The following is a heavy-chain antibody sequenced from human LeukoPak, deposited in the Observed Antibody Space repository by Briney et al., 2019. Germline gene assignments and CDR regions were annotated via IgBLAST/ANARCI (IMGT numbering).Heavy chain of an antibody. D-gene: IGHD3-9*01. V-gene: IGHV4-34*01. J-gene: IGHJ5*02. CDR2: INHGGST. Sequence: SETLSLTCAVYGGSFSGYYWSWIRQPPGKGLEWIGEINHGGSTNYNPSLKSRVTISVDTSKNQFSLKLSSVTAADTAVYYCARGLRYFDWLSQRPHNWFDPWGQGTLVTVSS. CDR1: GGSFSGYY. CDR3: ARGLRYFDWLSQRPHNWFDP.